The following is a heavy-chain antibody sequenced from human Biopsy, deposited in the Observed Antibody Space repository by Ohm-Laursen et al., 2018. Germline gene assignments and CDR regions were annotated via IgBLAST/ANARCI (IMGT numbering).Heavy chain of an antibody. CDR1: GYTFSGYY. V-gene: IGHV1-2*02. D-gene: IGHD6-19*01. J-gene: IGHJ4*02. CDR3: ARDKYRSWNDFDN. Sequence: ASVNVSCQASGYTFSGYYMDWVRQAPGRGLGWMVWINPDSGATNYAQKVQGRVTMTRDTSISTAYMELSRLESDDTAVYYWARDKYRSWNDFDNWGQGSLVTVSS. CDR2: INPDSGAT.